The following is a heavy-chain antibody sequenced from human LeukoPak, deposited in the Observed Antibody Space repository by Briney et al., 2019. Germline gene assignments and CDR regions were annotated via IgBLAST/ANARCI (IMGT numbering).Heavy chain of an antibody. Sequence: GGSLRLSCAASGSTFSSYGMHWVRQAPGKGLEWVAVIWNDATNKYYGDSVKGRFTISKDNSRNTLNLQMDSLRAEDTAVYYCAKGMRYYYGSGSSVGDYWGQGTLVTVSS. J-gene: IGHJ4*02. CDR3: AKGMRYYYGSGSSVGDY. CDR2: IWNDATNK. V-gene: IGHV3-30*02. D-gene: IGHD3-10*01. CDR1: GSTFSSYG.